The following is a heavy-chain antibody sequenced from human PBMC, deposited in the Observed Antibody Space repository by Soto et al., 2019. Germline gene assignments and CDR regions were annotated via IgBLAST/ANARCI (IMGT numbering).Heavy chain of an antibody. J-gene: IGHJ4*02. CDR1: GGSISSGNYY. D-gene: IGHD3-22*01. CDR2: IYYSGST. V-gene: IGHV4-31*03. Sequence: QVQLQESGPGLVKPSQTLSLTCTVSGGSISSGNYYWSWIRQHPGKGLEWIGYIYYSGSTYYTPSLASRVTISVDTSKIQFSLKLSSVTAADTAVYYCASTYYNASSVPFDYWGQGTLVTVSS. CDR3: ASTYYNASSVPFDY.